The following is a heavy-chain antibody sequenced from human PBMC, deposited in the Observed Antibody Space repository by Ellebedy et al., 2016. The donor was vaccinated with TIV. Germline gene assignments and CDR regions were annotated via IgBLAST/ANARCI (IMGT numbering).Heavy chain of an antibody. CDR2: INPNSGGP. J-gene: IGHJ4*02. D-gene: IGHD4-23*01. CDR1: GNIITDYF. Sequence: ASVKVSXXASGNIITDYFIHWVRQAPGQGLEWMGWINPNSGGPIYAQNFQGRVTVTRDTSISTAYIELSRLRYDDAAVYYCAREGGGAAGGKNFDYWGQGTLVTVSS. V-gene: IGHV1-2*02. CDR3: AREGGGAAGGKNFDY.